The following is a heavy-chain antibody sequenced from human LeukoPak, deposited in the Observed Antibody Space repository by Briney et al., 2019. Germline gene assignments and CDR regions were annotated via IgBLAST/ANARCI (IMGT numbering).Heavy chain of an antibody. CDR2: ISSSGTTI. CDR1: GFTFSSYE. Sequence: GGSLRLSCAASGFTFSSYEMNWVRQAPGKGLQWVSDISSSGTTIYYADSVKGRFTISRDNAKNSLYLQMNSLRVEDTAVYYCAKDGARDGYNYPDHWGQGTLVTVSS. D-gene: IGHD5-24*01. CDR3: AKDGARDGYNYPDH. J-gene: IGHJ4*02. V-gene: IGHV3-48*03.